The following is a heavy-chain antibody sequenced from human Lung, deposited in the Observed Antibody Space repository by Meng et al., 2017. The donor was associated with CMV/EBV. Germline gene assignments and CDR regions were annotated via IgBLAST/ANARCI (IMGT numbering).Heavy chain of an antibody. Sequence: QVQLVQSGAEVKKPVASVKVSCKASGYTFTGYYMHWVRQAPGQGLEWMRWINPNSGGTNYAQKCQGRVTMTRDTSISTAYMELSRLRSDDTAVYYCARDRDYVWGSYPDYWGQGTLVTVDS. CDR3: ARDRDYVWGSYPDY. J-gene: IGHJ4*02. D-gene: IGHD3-16*01. V-gene: IGHV1-2*02. CDR2: INPNSGGT. CDR1: GYTFTGYY.